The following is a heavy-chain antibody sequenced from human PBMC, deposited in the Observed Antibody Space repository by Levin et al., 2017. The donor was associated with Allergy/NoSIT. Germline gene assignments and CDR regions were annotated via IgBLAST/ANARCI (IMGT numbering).Heavy chain of an antibody. CDR1: GGSFSGYY. Sequence: KTSETLSLTCAVYGGSFSGYYWSWIRQPPGKGLEWIGEINHSGSTNYNPSLKSRVTISVDTSKNQFSLKLSSVTAADTAVYYCARGLPVAVAGKGNWFDPWGQGTLVTVSS. V-gene: IGHV4-34*01. CDR3: ARGLPVAVAGKGNWFDP. D-gene: IGHD6-19*01. CDR2: INHSGST. J-gene: IGHJ5*02.